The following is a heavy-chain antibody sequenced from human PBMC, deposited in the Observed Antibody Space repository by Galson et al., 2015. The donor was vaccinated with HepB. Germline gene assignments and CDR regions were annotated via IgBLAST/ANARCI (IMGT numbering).Heavy chain of an antibody. Sequence: SLRLSCAASGFTFSSYAMHWVRQAPGKGLEYVSAISSNGGSTYYADSVKGRLTISRDNSKNTLYLQMSSLRAEDTAVYYCVKGTQWLFSPTPTQYGMDVWGQGTTVTVSS. V-gene: IGHV3-64D*06. CDR3: VKGTQWLFSPTPTQYGMDV. CDR2: ISSNGGST. D-gene: IGHD3-22*01. CDR1: GFTFSSYA. J-gene: IGHJ6*02.